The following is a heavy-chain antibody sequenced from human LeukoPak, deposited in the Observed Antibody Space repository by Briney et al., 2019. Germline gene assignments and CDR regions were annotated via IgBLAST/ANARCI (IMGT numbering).Heavy chain of an antibody. CDR3: AKDWYRFGEYYYYMDV. D-gene: IGHD3-10*01. Sequence: GGSLRLSCEASGFSFPYGMSWVRQAPGKGLEWVAFIRYDGSNKYYADSVKGRFTISRDNSKNTLYLQMNSLRAEDTAVYYCAKDWYRFGEYYYYMDVWGKGTTVTISS. CDR2: IRYDGSNK. V-gene: IGHV3-30*02. CDR1: GFSFPYG. J-gene: IGHJ6*03.